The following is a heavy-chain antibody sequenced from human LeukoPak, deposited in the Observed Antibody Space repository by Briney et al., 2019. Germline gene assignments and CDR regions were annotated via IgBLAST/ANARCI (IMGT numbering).Heavy chain of an antibody. Sequence: GESLKISCKTSGDMFTNYWIGWVHQKPGTGLEWMGIIYPRDSDTRYSPSFQGQVTISADKSVSTAYLEWSSLKASDTAMYYCARQESMIRGYYSDLWGQGTLVTVSS. CDR1: GDMFTNYW. J-gene: IGHJ4*02. V-gene: IGHV5-51*07. CDR3: ARQESMIRGYYSDL. CDR2: IYPRDSDT. D-gene: IGHD3-10*01.